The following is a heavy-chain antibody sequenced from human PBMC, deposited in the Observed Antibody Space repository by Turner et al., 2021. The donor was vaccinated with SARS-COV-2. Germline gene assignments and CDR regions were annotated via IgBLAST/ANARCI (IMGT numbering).Heavy chain of an antibody. CDR3: ARDRGEGWFGESHYFDY. J-gene: IGHJ4*02. CDR2: INWNGGST. V-gene: IGHV3-20*04. Sequence: EVQLVESGGGVLRPGGSLRISCAASGFSFDDYGMSWVRQAPGKGLEWVYGINWNGGSTGYADSVKGRFTISRDNAKNSMYLQMNSLRAEDTALYYCARDRGEGWFGESHYFDYWGQGTLVTVSS. CDR1: GFSFDDYG. D-gene: IGHD3-10*01.